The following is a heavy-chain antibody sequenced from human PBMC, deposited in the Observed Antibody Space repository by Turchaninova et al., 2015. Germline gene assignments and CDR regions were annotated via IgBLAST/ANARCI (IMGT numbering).Heavy chain of an antibody. D-gene: IGHD1-26*01. CDR2: TYYRSRWYN. J-gene: IGHJ4*02. V-gene: IGHV6-1*01. Sequence: QVQLQQSGPGLVTPFHTLSLTRAISRGSVSSSRAAWNWIRQSPSKGLEWLRRTYYRSRWYNDYALSVKSRITINSDTSENQFSLRLNSVTPEDTAVYYCARGGTYFKGFEFWGQGALVTVSS. CDR1: RGSVSSSRAA. CDR3: ARGGTYFKGFEF.